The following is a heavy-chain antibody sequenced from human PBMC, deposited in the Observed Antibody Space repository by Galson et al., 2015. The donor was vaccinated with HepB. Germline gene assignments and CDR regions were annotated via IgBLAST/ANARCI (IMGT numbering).Heavy chain of an antibody. J-gene: IGHJ6*02. CDR3: ARGRWIQLWLQLDGCIHCRGMDV. V-gene: IGHV3-30-3*01. CDR1: GFTFSSYA. CDR2: ISYDGSNK. Sequence: SLRLSCAASGFTFSSYAMHWVRQAPGKGLEWVAVISYDGSNKYYADSVKGRFTISRDNSKNTLYLQMNSLRAEDTAVYYCARGRWIQLWLQLDGCIHCRGMDVWGQGTTVTVSS. D-gene: IGHD5-18*01.